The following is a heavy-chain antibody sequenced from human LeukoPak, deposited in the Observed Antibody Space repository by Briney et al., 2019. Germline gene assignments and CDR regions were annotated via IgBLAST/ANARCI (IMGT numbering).Heavy chain of an antibody. Sequence: SETLPLTCTVSGGSISSYYWSWIRQPPGKGLEWIGYIYYSGSTNYNPSLKSRVTISVDTSKNQFSLKLSSVTAADTAVYYCARHDYGDRLGAFDIWGQGTMVTVSS. CDR1: GGSISSYY. D-gene: IGHD4-17*01. CDR2: IYYSGST. J-gene: IGHJ3*02. V-gene: IGHV4-59*08. CDR3: ARHDYGDRLGAFDI.